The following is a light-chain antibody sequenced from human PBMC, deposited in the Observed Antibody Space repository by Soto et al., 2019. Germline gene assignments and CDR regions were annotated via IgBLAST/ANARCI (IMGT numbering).Light chain of an antibody. V-gene: IGLV2-14*01. CDR3: SSYTTSSTPVV. Sequence: QSVLTQPASVSGSPGQSITISCTGTSSDVGGYNYVSWYQQHPGKAPKLMIYDVNNRPSGVSNRFSGSKSGNTASLTISGLQAEDEADYFCSSYTTSSTPVVFGTGTQLTVL. CDR1: SSDVGGYNY. J-gene: IGLJ1*01. CDR2: DVN.